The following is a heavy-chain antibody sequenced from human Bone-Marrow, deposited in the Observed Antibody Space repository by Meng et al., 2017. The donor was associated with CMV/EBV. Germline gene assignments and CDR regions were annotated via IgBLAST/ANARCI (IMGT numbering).Heavy chain of an antibody. CDR3: ARGLVSGAKATFFDY. CDR1: GGSFSGYY. V-gene: IGHV4-34*01. Sequence: GSLRLSCAVYGGSFSGYYWSWIRQPPEKGLEWIGEINHTGRTKYNPPLKSRVTISVDTSKNQFSLKLSSVTAADTAVYYCARGLVSGAKATFFDYWGQGTLVTVSS. CDR2: INHTGRT. J-gene: IGHJ4*02. D-gene: IGHD3-10*01.